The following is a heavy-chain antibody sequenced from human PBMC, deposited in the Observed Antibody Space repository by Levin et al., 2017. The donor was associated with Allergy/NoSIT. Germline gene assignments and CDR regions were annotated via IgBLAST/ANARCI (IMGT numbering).Heavy chain of an antibody. CDR1: GFTFSSYE. Sequence: GGSLRLSCAASGFTFSSYEMNWVRQAPGKGLEWVSYISSSGHTIYYADSVKGRFTISRDNAKKSLYLQMNSLRAEDTALYDCAREYCSSTSCYFLDGWGKGTTVTVSS. CDR3: AREYCSSTSCYFLDG. J-gene: IGHJ6*04. V-gene: IGHV3-48*03. CDR2: ISSSGHTI. D-gene: IGHD2-2*01.